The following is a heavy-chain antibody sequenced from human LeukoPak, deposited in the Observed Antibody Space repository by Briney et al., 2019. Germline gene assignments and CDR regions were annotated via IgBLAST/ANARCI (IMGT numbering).Heavy chain of an antibody. CDR2: IHSGGSTI. J-gene: IGHJ4*02. CDR1: GFTISSYE. V-gene: IGHV3-48*03. Sequence: GGSLRLSCAASGFTISSYEMNWVRQAPGKGLEWISYIHSGGSTIYYADSVKGRFTISRDNAKNSLYLQMNSLRAEDTAVYYCVRDKSGCCFDYWGQGTLVTVSS. D-gene: IGHD1-26*01. CDR3: VRDKSGCCFDY.